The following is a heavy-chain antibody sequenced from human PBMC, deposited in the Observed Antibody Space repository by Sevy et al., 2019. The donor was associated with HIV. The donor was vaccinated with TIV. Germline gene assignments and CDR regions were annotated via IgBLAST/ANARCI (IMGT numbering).Heavy chain of an antibody. V-gene: IGHV3-7*01. J-gene: IGHJ4*02. CDR3: ASDYS. Sequence: GGSLRLSCAGSGFIFSNFWMTWVRQGPGKGLEWVATINQHGSDKYYVDSVKGRFTISTDNAKNSVYLQMSSLRVEDTAMYYCASDYSWGQGTLVTVSS. CDR1: GFIFSNFW. CDR2: INQHGSDK.